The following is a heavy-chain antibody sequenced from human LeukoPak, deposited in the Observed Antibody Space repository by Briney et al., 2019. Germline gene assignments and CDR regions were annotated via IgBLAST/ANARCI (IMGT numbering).Heavy chain of an antibody. CDR2: IYYSGST. CDR3: ARATDITIFGVVFFDY. V-gene: IGHV4-31*03. CDR1: GGSISSGGYY. Sequence: SQTLSLTCTVSGGSISSGGYYWSWIRQHPGKGLEWIGYIYYSGSTYYNPSLKNRVTISVDTSKNQFSLKLSSVTAADTAVYYCARATDITIFGVVFFDYWGQGTLVTVSS. D-gene: IGHD3-3*01. J-gene: IGHJ4*02.